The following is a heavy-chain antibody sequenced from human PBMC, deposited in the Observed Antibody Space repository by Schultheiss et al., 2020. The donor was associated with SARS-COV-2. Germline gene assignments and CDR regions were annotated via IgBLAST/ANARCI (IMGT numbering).Heavy chain of an antibody. V-gene: IGHV5-51*01. D-gene: IGHD4-17*01. Sequence: ESLKISCKGSGYSFTSYWIGWVRQMPGKGLEWMGIIYPGDSDTRYIPSIQGQVTISADKSISTVYLQWSSLKASDTAMYYCARRTSYGDLLDFWGQGTLVTVSS. CDR1: GYSFTSYW. J-gene: IGHJ4*02. CDR2: IYPGDSDT. CDR3: ARRTSYGDLLDF.